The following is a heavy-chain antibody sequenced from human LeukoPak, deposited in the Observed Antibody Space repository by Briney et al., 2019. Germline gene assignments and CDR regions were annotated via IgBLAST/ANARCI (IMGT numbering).Heavy chain of an antibody. D-gene: IGHD3-10*01. CDR3: ARGGDFGGAFDI. CDR2: IYHSGST. Sequence: SSETLSLTCTVSGYSISSGYSWGWIRQPPGKGLEWIGSIYHSGSTYYNPSLKSRVTISVDTSKNQFSLKLSSVTAADTAVYYCARGGDFGGAFDIWGQGTMVTVSS. J-gene: IGHJ3*02. CDR1: GYSISSGYS. V-gene: IGHV4-38-2*02.